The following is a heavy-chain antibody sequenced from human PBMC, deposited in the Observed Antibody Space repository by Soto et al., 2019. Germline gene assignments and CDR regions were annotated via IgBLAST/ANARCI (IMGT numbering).Heavy chain of an antibody. D-gene: IGHD3-3*01. CDR2: FSHSGST. V-gene: IGHV4-34*01. J-gene: IGHJ6*02. Sequence: PSETLSLTCAVYGGSFSDYYWNWIRQSPEKGLEWIGEFSHSGSTNYSPSLKSRVTISVDTSKNQISLKLTSVTAADTAVYYCARGALNNDLWCGLIYGGMDVWGQGTTVTV. CDR3: ARGALNNDLWCGLIYGGMDV. CDR1: GGSFSDYY.